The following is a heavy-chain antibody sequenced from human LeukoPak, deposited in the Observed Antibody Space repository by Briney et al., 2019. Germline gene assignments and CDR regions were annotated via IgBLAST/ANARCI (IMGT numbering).Heavy chain of an antibody. J-gene: IGHJ4*02. D-gene: IGHD6-19*01. Sequence: GGSLRLSCAASGFTFSSCAMSWVRQAPGKGPEWVAAVSGSAGSTYHVDSVKGRFTITRDNYKSILYLQMNSLRAEDTAVYYCAKDRLGSIAVAVMSLCFDYWGQGTLVTVSS. V-gene: IGHV3-23*01. CDR2: VSGSAGST. CDR1: GFTFSSCA. CDR3: AKDRLGSIAVAVMSLCFDY.